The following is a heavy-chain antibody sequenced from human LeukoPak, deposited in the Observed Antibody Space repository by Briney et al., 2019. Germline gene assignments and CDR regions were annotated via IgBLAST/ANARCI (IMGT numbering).Heavy chain of an antibody. D-gene: IGHD2-2*01. Sequence: GGSLRPSCAASGFTVSSNYMSWVRQAPGKGLEWVSVIYSGGSTYYADSVKGRFTISRHNSKNTLYLQMNSLRAEDTAVYYCARDLVVPAATKPYYYYYGMDVWGQGTTVTVSS. CDR1: GFTVSSNY. V-gene: IGHV3-53*04. CDR3: ARDLVVPAATKPYYYYYGMDV. J-gene: IGHJ6*02. CDR2: IYSGGST.